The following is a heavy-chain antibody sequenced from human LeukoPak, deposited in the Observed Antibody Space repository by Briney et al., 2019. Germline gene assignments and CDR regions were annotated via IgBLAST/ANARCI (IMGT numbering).Heavy chain of an antibody. Sequence: SETLSLTCAVYGGSFSGYYWSWIRQPPGKGLEWIGYIYYSGSTNYNPSLKSRVTISVDMSKNQFSLKLSSVTAADTAVYYCARFLSGKDAFDIWGQGTMVTVSS. J-gene: IGHJ3*02. CDR3: ARFLSGKDAFDI. D-gene: IGHD3-10*01. V-gene: IGHV4-59*01. CDR1: GGSFSGYY. CDR2: IYYSGST.